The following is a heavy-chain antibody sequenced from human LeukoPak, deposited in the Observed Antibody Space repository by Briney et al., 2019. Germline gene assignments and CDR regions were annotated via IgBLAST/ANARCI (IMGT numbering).Heavy chain of an antibody. CDR3: ARVIMDTAMVD. CDR2: IYYSGST. D-gene: IGHD5-18*01. V-gene: IGHV4-59*07. CDR1: GGSISSYY. Sequence: SDTLSLTCTVSGGSISSYYWSWIRQPPGKGLEWIGYIYYSGSTNYNPSLKSRVTISVDTSKNQFSLKLSSVTAADTAVYYCARVIMDTAMVDWGQGTLVTVSS. J-gene: IGHJ4*02.